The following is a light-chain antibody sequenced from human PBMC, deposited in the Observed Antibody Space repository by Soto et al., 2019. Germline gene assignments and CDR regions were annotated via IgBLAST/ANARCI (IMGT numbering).Light chain of an antibody. CDR3: QHYNSYSEE. Sequence: DIHMTQSPSTLSGSVGDIVTITCRASPTISSWLAWYQQKPGKAPKLLIYKASTLKSGFPSRFSGSGSGTEFTFPISSLQPDDFATYYCQHYNSYSEEFGQGTKVEL. CDR2: KAS. V-gene: IGKV1-5*03. J-gene: IGKJ1*01. CDR1: PTISSW.